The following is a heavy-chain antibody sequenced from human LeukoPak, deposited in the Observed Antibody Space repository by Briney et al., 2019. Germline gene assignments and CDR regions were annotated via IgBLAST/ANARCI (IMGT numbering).Heavy chain of an antibody. CDR1: GFTFSSYA. D-gene: IGHD4-17*01. CDR3: ARYTAVSSPGAFDI. CDR2: ISGSGGST. Sequence: PGGSLRLSCAASGFTFSSYAMSWVRQAPGKGLEWVSAISGSGGSTYYADSVKGRFTISRDNAKNSVYLQMNSLRVEDTAMYYCARYTAVSSPGAFDIWGQGTMVTVSS. J-gene: IGHJ3*02. V-gene: IGHV3-23*01.